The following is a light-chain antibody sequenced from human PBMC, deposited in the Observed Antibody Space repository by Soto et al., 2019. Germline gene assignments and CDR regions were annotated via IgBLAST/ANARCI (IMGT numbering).Light chain of an antibody. Sequence: QSVLTQPPSASGTPGQRVTISCSGSSSNIGSKTVNWYQQLPGTAPKILIYSNNQRPSGVPDRFSGSKSGTSASLAISGLQSEDEADYYCAAWDDSLNGWVFGGGTQVTVL. J-gene: IGLJ3*02. V-gene: IGLV1-44*01. CDR1: SSNIGSKT. CDR3: AAWDDSLNGWV. CDR2: SNN.